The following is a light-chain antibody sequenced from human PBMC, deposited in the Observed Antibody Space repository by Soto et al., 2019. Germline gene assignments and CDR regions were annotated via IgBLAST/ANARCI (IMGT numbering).Light chain of an antibody. V-gene: IGLV2-14*03. CDR3: TSSTSRGTYV. Sequence: QSALTQPASVSGSPGQSITISGTGTSSDVGAYNFVSWYRQHPGKAPKLIIYNVSDRTSGVSNRFSGSKSANTAPLTISGLQAQDEADCYCTSSTSRGTYVFGTGTKLTVL. CDR2: NVS. J-gene: IGLJ1*01. CDR1: SSDVGAYNF.